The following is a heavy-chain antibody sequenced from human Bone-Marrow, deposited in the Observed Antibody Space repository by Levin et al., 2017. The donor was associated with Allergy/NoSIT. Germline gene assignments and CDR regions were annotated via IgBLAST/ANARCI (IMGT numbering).Heavy chain of an antibody. CDR2: INPNSGGT. V-gene: IGHV1-2*06. CDR3: ARVGEYGSGSYLSY. J-gene: IGHJ4*02. CDR1: GYTFTGYY. Sequence: AASVKVSCKASGYTFTGYYIHWVRQAPGQGLEWMGRINPNSGGTTYAQKFQDSVTMTRDTSISTAYMELSRVRSDDTAVYYCARVGEYGSGSYLSYWGQGTLVTVSS. D-gene: IGHD3-10*01.